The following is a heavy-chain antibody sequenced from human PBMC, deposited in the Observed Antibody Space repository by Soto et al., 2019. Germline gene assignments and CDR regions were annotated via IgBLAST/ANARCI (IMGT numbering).Heavy chain of an antibody. J-gene: IGHJ3*02. CDR1: GGSISSGGYY. V-gene: IGHV4-39*07. Sequence: SETLSLTCTVSGGSISSGGYYWSWIRQPPGKGLEWIGEIYHSGSTNYNPSLKSRVTISVDKSKNQFSLKLSSVTAADTAVYYCARVYYDSSVAYAFDIWGQGSMVTVSS. CDR2: IYHSGST. D-gene: IGHD3-22*01. CDR3: ARVYYDSSVAYAFDI.